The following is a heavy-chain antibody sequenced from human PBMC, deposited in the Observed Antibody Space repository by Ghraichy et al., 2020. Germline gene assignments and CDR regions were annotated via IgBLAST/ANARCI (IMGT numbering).Heavy chain of an antibody. D-gene: IGHD6-6*01. CDR3: ARALTRGQLVRKVLDY. CDR2: INHSGST. V-gene: IGHV4-34*01. J-gene: IGHJ4*02. Sequence: SETLSLTCAVYGGSFSGYYWSWIRQPPGKGLEWIGEINHSGSTNYNPSLKSRVTISVDTSKNQFSLKLSSVTAADTAVYYCARALTRGQLVRKVLDYWGQGTLVTVSS. CDR1: GGSFSGYY.